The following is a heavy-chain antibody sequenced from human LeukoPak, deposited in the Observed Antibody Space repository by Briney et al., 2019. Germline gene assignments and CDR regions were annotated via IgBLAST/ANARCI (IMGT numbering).Heavy chain of an antibody. CDR3: ARLYYYGSGSYPFDY. Sequence: GASVKVSCKASGGTFSSYAISSVRQAPGQGLEWMGRIIPILGIANYAQKFQGRVTITADKSTSTAYMELSSLRSEDTAVYYCARLYYYGSGSYPFDYWGQGTLVTVSS. D-gene: IGHD3-10*01. CDR1: GGTFSSYA. V-gene: IGHV1-69*04. CDR2: IIPILGIA. J-gene: IGHJ4*02.